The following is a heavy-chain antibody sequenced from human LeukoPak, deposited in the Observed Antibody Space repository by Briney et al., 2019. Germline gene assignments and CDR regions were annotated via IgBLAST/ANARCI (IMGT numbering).Heavy chain of an antibody. CDR3: ATADGDYFLDY. Sequence: ASGKLSCNFSAYTLTELSMHWGRHAPGKGLERMGGFDPEDGETIYAQKFQVRVTMTADTSTDTAYMELSSLRSEDTAVYYCATADGDYFLDYWGQGTLVTVSS. J-gene: IGHJ4*02. CDR2: FDPEDGET. V-gene: IGHV1-24*01. CDR1: AYTLTELS. D-gene: IGHD4-17*01.